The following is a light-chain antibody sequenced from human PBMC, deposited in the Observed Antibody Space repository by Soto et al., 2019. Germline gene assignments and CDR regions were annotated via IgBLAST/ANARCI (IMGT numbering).Light chain of an antibody. CDR1: QSVSNN. Sequence: EIVLTQSPVTLSVSPGERATLSCRASQSVSNNVAWYQQKPGQAPRLLIYIASTRAAGIPARFSGSGSGTEFTLTISSLQSEDSAIYYCQQYNNWPSWTFGQGTKVDIK. CDR2: IAS. J-gene: IGKJ1*01. V-gene: IGKV3-15*01. CDR3: QQYNNWPSWT.